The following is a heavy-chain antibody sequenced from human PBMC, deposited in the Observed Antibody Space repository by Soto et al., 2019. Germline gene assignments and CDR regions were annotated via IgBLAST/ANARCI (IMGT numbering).Heavy chain of an antibody. CDR3: AKDWFDY. CDR1: GFTFNNYA. V-gene: IGHV3-23*01. Sequence: EVQLLESGGVLVQPGGSLRLSCAASGFTFNNYAMTWVRQAPGKGLEWVSTILTSGATYYADSVRGRFTISRDNSKSTLYLQTNSLRVDDAAEYYCAKDWFDYWGQGTQVTVSS. J-gene: IGHJ5*01. CDR2: ILTSGAT.